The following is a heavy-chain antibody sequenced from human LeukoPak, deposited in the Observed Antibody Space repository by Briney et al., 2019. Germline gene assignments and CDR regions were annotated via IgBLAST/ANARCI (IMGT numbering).Heavy chain of an antibody. J-gene: IGHJ5*02. CDR3: ARGSVRGEFDP. D-gene: IGHD3-10*01. Sequence: PSETLSLTCTVSGGSISSSSYYWNWIRQPPGKGLEWIGEINQSGSTNYNPSLKSRVTISFDTSKNQFSLKLSSVTAADTAVYYCARGSVRGEFDPWGQGTLVTVSS. CDR2: INQSGST. CDR1: GGSISSSSYY. V-gene: IGHV4-39*07.